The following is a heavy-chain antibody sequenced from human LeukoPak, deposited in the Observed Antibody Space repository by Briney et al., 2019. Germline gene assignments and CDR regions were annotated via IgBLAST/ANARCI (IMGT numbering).Heavy chain of an antibody. CDR3: TRGSSGRRDY. CDR1: GYTFTSCD. V-gene: IGHV1-8*01. D-gene: IGHD6-19*01. CDR2: MNPNSGNT. J-gene: IGHJ4*02. Sequence: GGSVTVTFKASGYTFTSCDINWVRQATGQGLEWMGWMNPNSGNTGYGQSFQGRITMTRDISIGTAYMELSNLTSEDTAIYYCTRGSSGRRDYWGQGTLVTVSA.